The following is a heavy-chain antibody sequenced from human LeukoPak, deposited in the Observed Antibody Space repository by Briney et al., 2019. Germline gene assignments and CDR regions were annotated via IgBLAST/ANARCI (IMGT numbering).Heavy chain of an antibody. J-gene: IGHJ5*02. Sequence: GGSLRLSCAASGFTFSGSWMHWVRQAPGKGLIWVSRVNGDGTGTIYADSVRGRFTISRDNARNSLYLQMNTLRPEDTAVYYCAREGGSGWYSGWFDPWGQGTLVTVSS. D-gene: IGHD6-19*01. CDR3: AREGGSGWYSGWFDP. CDR2: VNGDGTGT. V-gene: IGHV3-74*01. CDR1: GFTFSGSW.